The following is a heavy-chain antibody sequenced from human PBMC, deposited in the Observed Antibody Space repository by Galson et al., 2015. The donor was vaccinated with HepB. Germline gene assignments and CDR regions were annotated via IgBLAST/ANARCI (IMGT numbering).Heavy chain of an antibody. CDR1: GYTFINYY. V-gene: IGHV1-46*01. D-gene: IGHD6-6*01. CDR2: INPSDGRS. J-gene: IGHJ6*02. CDR3: ARVPYKTARPEGMDYYYAMDV. Sequence: SVKVSCKASGYTFINYYIHWVRQAPGRGLEWMGFINPSDGRSTYAQKIQGRVTMTRDTSTSTVYMELSSLRSEDTAVYYCARVPYKTARPEGMDYYYAMDVWGQGTTVTVSS.